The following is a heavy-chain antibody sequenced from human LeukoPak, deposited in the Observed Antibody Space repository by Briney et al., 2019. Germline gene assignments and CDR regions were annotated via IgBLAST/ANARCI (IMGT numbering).Heavy chain of an antibody. CDR1: GFTLGAFA. J-gene: IGHJ6*02. CDR3: AAWAFYHSLDV. V-gene: IGHV3-43*02. CDR2: IDKDGRST. D-gene: IGHD1-26*01. Sequence: GGSLRLSCAASGFTLGAFAMHWVRQAPGKGLEWVSLIDKDGRSTYYADSVKGRFTISRDNSKNSLYLQMNSLRTEDTALYYCAAWAFYHSLDVWGQGTTVTVSS.